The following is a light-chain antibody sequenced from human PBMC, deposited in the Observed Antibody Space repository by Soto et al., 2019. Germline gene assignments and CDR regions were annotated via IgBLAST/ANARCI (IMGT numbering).Light chain of an antibody. CDR3: QQRYSTPIT. V-gene: IGKV1-39*01. J-gene: IGKJ5*01. CDR2: AS. CDR1: QSIGNN. Sequence: DIQMTQSPSSLSASVGDRVTITCRASQSIGNNLNWYQQRPGKAPKLLMYASSLQSGVPSRFSGSGSGTDFTLTISSLQTEDFATYYCQQRYSTPITFGQGTRLEIK.